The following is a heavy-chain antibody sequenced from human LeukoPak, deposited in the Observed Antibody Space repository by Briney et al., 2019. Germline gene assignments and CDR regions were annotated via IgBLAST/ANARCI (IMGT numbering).Heavy chain of an antibody. J-gene: IGHJ4*02. Sequence: GGSLRLSCAASGFTVSSYGMHWVRQAPGKGLEWVAVISYDGSNKYYADSVKGRFTISRDNSKNTLYLQMNSLRAEDTAVYYCAKDDKGELRGYFDYWGQEPLATVPS. CDR3: AKDDKGELRGYFDY. D-gene: IGHD1-26*01. CDR1: GFTVSSYG. CDR2: ISYDGSNK. V-gene: IGHV3-30*18.